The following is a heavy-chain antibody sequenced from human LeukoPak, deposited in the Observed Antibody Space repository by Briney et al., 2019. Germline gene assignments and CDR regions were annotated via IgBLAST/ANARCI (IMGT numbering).Heavy chain of an antibody. CDR3: TTWPAAHLKFDY. D-gene: IGHD2-2*01. V-gene: IGHV3-15*01. Sequence: GSLRLSCTASGFTFSNAWMSWVRQAPGKGLEWVGRIKSKSDGETTDYAAPVKGTFTVSRDDSKNTLYLQMNSLKTEDTAVYYCTTWPAAHLKFDYWGQGNLVTVSS. CDR1: GFTFSNAW. J-gene: IGHJ4*02. CDR2: IKSKSDGETT.